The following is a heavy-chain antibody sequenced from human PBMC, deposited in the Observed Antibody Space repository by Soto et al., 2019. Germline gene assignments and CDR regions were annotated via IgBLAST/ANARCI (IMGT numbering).Heavy chain of an antibody. J-gene: IGHJ4*02. CDR1: GFTFSSYA. CDR3: AREMDSDYVWATYRSPYNY. D-gene: IGHD3-16*02. V-gene: IGHV3-30-3*01. Sequence: QVQLVESGGGVVQPGRSLRLSCAASGFTFSSYAMHWVRQAPGKGLEWVAIISNDGANKYHADSVKGRFTISRDNSKNTLFLQMNSLRDEDTAMYYCAREMDSDYVWATYRSPYNYWGQGALVTVSS. CDR2: ISNDGANK.